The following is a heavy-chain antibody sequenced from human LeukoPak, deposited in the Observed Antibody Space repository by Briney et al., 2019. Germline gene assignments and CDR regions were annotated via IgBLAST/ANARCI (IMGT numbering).Heavy chain of an antibody. J-gene: IGHJ4*02. CDR2: IKQDGSEK. D-gene: IGHD2-15*01. CDR1: GFTFSSYW. CDR3: ARGYCSGGRCHESIGD. Sequence: PGGSLRLSCAASGFTFSSYWMSWVRQAPGKGLEWVANIKQDGSEKYYVDSVKGRFTISRDNAKNSLYLQMNRLRAEDTAVYYCARGYCSGGRCHESIGDWGQGTLVTVSP. V-gene: IGHV3-7*04.